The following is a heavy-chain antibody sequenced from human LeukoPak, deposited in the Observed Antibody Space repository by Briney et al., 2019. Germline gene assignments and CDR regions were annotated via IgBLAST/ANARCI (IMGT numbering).Heavy chain of an antibody. D-gene: IGHD3-22*01. V-gene: IGHV4-59*08. J-gene: IGHJ4*02. CDR3: ARQGSGYYYYFDS. CDR1: SGSISSDY. CDR2: IYYSGST. Sequence: SETLSLTCTVSSGSISSDYWSWIRQPPGKGLEWIGYIYYSGSTNYNPSLKSRVTISLDTSKNQFSLKLSSVTAADTAVYYCARQGSGYYYYFDSWGQGTLVTVSS.